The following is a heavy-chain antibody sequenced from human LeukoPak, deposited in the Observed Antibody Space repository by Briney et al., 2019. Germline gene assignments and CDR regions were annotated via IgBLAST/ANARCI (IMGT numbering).Heavy chain of an antibody. J-gene: IGHJ6*03. D-gene: IGHD6-13*01. CDR1: GFTFSSYG. CDR2: ISGSGGST. Sequence: GGTLRLSCAASGFTFSSYGMSWVRQAPGKGLEWVSAISGSGGSTYYADSVKGRFTISRDNSKNTLYMQMNTLRDEDTAVYYCGQAAAAGTSSYYYYMDVWGKGTTVTVSS. CDR3: GQAAAAGTSSYYYYMDV. V-gene: IGHV3-23*01.